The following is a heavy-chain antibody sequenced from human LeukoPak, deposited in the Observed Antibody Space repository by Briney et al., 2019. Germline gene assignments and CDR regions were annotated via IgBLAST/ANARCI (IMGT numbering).Heavy chain of an antibody. CDR3: AREAGVVPAAIYYYGMAV. D-gene: IGHD2-2*02. V-gene: IGHV3-9*01. CDR1: GFTFDDFA. Sequence: GGSLRLSCAASGFTFDDFAMHWVRQAPGKGLEWGSGISWNSGSIGYADSVKGRFTISRDNAKNSLYLQMNSLRAEDTALYYCAREAGVVPAAIYYYGMAVWGQGTTVTVSS. J-gene: IGHJ6*02. CDR2: ISWNSGSI.